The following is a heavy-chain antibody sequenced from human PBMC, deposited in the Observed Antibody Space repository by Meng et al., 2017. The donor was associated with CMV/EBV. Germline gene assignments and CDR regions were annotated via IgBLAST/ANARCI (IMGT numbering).Heavy chain of an antibody. CDR1: GFTFSSYA. V-gene: IGHV3-21*01. D-gene: IGHD3-10*01. J-gene: IGHJ4*02. Sequence: GESLKISCAASGFTFSSYAMNWVRQTPGKGLEWVSFISDSSTYIYYADSVKGRFTISRDNAKNSLYLQMNSLRAEDTALYYCARDPDRDHGGSGRCLDYWGQGTLVTVSS. CDR3: ARDPDRDHGGSGRCLDY. CDR2: ISDSSTYI.